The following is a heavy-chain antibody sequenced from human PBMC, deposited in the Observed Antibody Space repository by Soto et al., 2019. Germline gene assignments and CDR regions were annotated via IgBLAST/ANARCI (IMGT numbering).Heavy chain of an antibody. Sequence: SVKVSCKASGGTFSSYAISWVRQAPGQGLEWMGGINPIFSTTNYAQQFQGRVTITADESTNTAYMELSSLRSEDTAVYYCARVFVVVPAATILYYYGMDVWGQGTTVTVSS. V-gene: IGHV1-69*13. J-gene: IGHJ6*02. CDR2: INPIFSTT. CDR1: GGTFSSYA. D-gene: IGHD2-2*01. CDR3: ARVFVVVPAATILYYYGMDV.